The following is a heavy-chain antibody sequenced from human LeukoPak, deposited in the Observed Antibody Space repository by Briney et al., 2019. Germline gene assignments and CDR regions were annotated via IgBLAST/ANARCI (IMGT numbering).Heavy chain of an antibody. J-gene: IGHJ6*03. CDR3: ARDLGGYDYVAPPLYYMDV. Sequence: ASVKVSCKAFGYTFTSNYMHWVRQAPGQGLEWMGWINPNSGGTNYAQKFQGRVTMTRDTSISTAYMELSRLRSDDTAVYYCARDLGGYDYVAPPLYYMDVWGKGTTVTVSS. CDR1: GYTFTSNY. V-gene: IGHV1-2*02. D-gene: IGHD3-16*01. CDR2: INPNSGGT.